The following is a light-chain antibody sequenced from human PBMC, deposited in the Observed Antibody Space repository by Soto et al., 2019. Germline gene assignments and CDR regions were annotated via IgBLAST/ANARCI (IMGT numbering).Light chain of an antibody. CDR1: QSLVYSDGNTY. Sequence: DIVMTQSPLSLPVTLGQPASISCRSSQSLVYSDGNTYLTWLQQRPGQSPRRLIYTISTRDSGGPDRVNGSVSGTDFTLTISGVEAEDVGVYYCVQGTRWPSTFGQGTKLEIK. CDR2: TIS. CDR3: VQGTRWPST. J-gene: IGKJ2*01. V-gene: IGKV2-30*01.